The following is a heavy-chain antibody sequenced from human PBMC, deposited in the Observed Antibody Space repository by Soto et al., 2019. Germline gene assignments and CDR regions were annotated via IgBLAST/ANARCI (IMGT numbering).Heavy chain of an antibody. D-gene: IGHD6-19*01. CDR3: ARDDPIAVAGTDYYYYGMDV. J-gene: IGHJ6*02. V-gene: IGHV1-18*01. CDR1: GYTFTSYG. CDR2: ISAYNGNT. Sequence: QVQLVQSGAEVKKPGASVKVSCKASGYTFTSYGISWVRQAPGQGLGWMGWISAYNGNTNYAQKLQGRVTMTTDTSTSTAYMELRSLRSDDTAVYYCARDDPIAVAGTDYYYYGMDVWGQGTTVTVSS.